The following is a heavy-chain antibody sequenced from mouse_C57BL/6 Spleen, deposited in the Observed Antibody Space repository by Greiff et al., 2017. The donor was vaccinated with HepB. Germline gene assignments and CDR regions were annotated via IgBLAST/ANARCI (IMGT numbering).Heavy chain of an antibody. CDR1: GYTFTSYW. D-gene: IGHD2-4*01. Sequence: QVQLQQPGAELVKPGASVKLSCKASGYTFTSYWMHWVKQRPGQGLEWIGMIHPNSGSTNYNEKFKSKATLTVDKSSSTAYMQLSSLTSEDSAVYYCAAIYYDYDERGFYAMDYWGQGTSVTVSS. CDR3: AAIYYDYDERGFYAMDY. V-gene: IGHV1-64*01. CDR2: IHPNSGST. J-gene: IGHJ4*01.